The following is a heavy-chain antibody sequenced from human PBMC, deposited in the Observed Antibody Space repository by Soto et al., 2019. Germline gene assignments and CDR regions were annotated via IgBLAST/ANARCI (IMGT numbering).Heavy chain of an antibody. CDR2: ISGSGGST. CDR3: ARTPPYSSSSGDYNWFDP. J-gene: IGHJ5*02. D-gene: IGHD6-6*01. Sequence: GGSLRLSCAASGFTFSSYAMSWVRQAPGKGLEWVSAISGSGGSTYYADSVKGRFTISRDNSKNTLYLQMNSLRAEDTAVYYCARTPPYSSSSGDYNWFDPWGQGTLVTVSS. V-gene: IGHV3-23*01. CDR1: GFTFSSYA.